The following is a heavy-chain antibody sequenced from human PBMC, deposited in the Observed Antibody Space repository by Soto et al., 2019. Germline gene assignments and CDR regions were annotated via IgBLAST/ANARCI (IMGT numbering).Heavy chain of an antibody. CDR1: GYTFTSYG. D-gene: IGHD4-4*01. Sequence: ASVKVSCKASGYTFTSYGISWVRQAPGQGLEWMGWISAYNGNTNYAQKLQGRVTMTTDTSTSTAYMELRSLRSDDTAVYYCARVPTGGEYSIPQFDYWGQGTLVTVSS. V-gene: IGHV1-18*04. J-gene: IGHJ4*02. CDR3: ARVPTGGEYSIPQFDY. CDR2: ISAYNGNT.